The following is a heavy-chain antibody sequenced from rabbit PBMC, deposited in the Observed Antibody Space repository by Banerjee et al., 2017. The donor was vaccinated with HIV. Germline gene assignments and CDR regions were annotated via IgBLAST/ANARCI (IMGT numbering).Heavy chain of an antibody. CDR3: ARSNVGDAWAFAL. J-gene: IGHJ4*01. V-gene: IGHV1S47*01. Sequence: QEQLEESGGDLVKPEGSLTLTCTASGFSFSNKYVMCWVRQAPGKGLEWIGYIDSTSGPTDYASWVNGRFSISRSTSLNTVTLRMTSLTAADTATYFCARSNVGDAWAFALWGPGTLVTVS. CDR1: GFSFSNKYV. D-gene: IGHD6-1*01. CDR2: IDSTSGPT.